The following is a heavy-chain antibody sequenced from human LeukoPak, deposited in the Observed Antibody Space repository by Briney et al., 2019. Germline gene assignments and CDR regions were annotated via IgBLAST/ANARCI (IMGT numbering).Heavy chain of an antibody. CDR3: ARDLGITGTTGFDP. Sequence: SETLSLTCTVSGGSISSSSYYWGWIRQPPGKGLEWIGYIYYSGSTNYNPSLKSRVTISVDTSKNQFSLKLSSVTAADTAVYYCARDLGITGTTGFDPWGQGTLVTVSS. CDR2: IYYSGST. V-gene: IGHV4-61*01. CDR1: GGSISSSSYY. J-gene: IGHJ5*02. D-gene: IGHD1-7*01.